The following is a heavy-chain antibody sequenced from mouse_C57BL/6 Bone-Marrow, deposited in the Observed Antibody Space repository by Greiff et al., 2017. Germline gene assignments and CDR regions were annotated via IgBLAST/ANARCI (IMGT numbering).Heavy chain of an antibody. J-gene: IGHJ2*01. CDR1: GFNIKDDY. D-gene: IGHD2-3*01. CDR2: IDPENGDT. V-gene: IGHV14-4*01. CDR3: TTHDGYLYYFDY. Sequence: VQLKQSGAELVRPGASVKLSCTASGFNIKDDYMHWVKQRPEQGLEWIGWIDPENGDTEYASKFQGKATITADTSSNTAYLQLSSLTSEDTAVYYCTTHDGYLYYFDYWGQGTTLTVSS.